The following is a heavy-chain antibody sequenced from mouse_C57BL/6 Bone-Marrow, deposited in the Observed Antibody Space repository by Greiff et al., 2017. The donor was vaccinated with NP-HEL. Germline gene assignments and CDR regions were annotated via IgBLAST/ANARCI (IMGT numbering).Heavy chain of an antibody. V-gene: IGHV1-76*01. D-gene: IGHD1-1*01. CDR1: GYTFTDYY. CDR3: ARSGGFYYYGSSSWFAY. CDR2: IYPGSGNT. J-gene: IGHJ3*01. Sequence: VQLVESGAELVRPGASVKLSCKASGYTFTDYYINWVKQRPGQGLEWIARIYPGSGNTYYNEKFKGKATLTAEKSSSTAYMQLSSLTSEDSAVYFCARSGGFYYYGSSSWFAYWGQGTLVTVSA.